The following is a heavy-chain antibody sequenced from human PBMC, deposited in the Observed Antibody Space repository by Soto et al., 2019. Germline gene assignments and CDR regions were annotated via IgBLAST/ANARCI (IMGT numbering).Heavy chain of an antibody. D-gene: IGHD1-26*01. V-gene: IGHV1-2*02. CDR3: ARIPRYSGSPISLQH. J-gene: IGHJ1*01. Sequence: GASVKVSCKASGYTFTGYYMHWVRQAPGQGLEWMGWINPNSGGTNYAQKFQGRVTMTRDTSISTAYMELSRLRSDDTAVYYCARIPRYSGSPISLQHWGQGTLVTVSS. CDR1: GYTFTGYY. CDR2: INPNSGGT.